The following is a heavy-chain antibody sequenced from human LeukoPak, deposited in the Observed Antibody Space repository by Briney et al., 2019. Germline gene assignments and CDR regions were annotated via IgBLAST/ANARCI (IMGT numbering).Heavy chain of an antibody. CDR2: IYYSVST. CDR1: GGSIGSKSYY. V-gene: IGHV4-39*01. D-gene: IGHD3-3*01. J-gene: IGHJ4*02. Sequence: SETLSLTCTVSGGSIGSKSYYWGWIRQPPGKGLEWIGTIYYSVSTYYNPSLKSRVTISVDTSKNQFSLKLSSVTAADTAVYYRLVDSWSAKHFDNWGQGTLVTVSS. CDR3: LVDSWSAKHFDN.